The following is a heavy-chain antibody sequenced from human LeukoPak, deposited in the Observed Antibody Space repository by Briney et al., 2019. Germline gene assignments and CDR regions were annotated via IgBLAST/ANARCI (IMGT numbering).Heavy chain of an antibody. J-gene: IGHJ4*02. CDR2: IYYSGST. Sequence: PSETLSLTCTVSGGSISSSSYYWGWIRQPPGKGLEWIGSIYYSGSTYYNSSLKSRVTIFVDTSKNQFSLKLSSVTAADTAVYYCAREYYYASGSYLYWGQGTLVTVSS. CDR3: AREYYYASGSYLY. D-gene: IGHD3-10*01. V-gene: IGHV4-39*02. CDR1: GGSISSSSYY.